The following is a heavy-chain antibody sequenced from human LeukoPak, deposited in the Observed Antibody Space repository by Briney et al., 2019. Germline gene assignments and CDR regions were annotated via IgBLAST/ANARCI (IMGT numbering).Heavy chain of an antibody. CDR2: IYHTGYT. Sequence: PSQTLSLTCAVSGGSISSGGYSWSWIRQPPGKGLEWIGYIYHTGYTYYNPSLKSRVTISVDVSKNQFSLKLSSVTAADTAVYYCARVGGGREIDYWGQGTLVTVSS. CDR3: ARVGGGREIDY. V-gene: IGHV4-30-2*01. J-gene: IGHJ4*02. CDR1: GGSISSGGYS. D-gene: IGHD3-16*01.